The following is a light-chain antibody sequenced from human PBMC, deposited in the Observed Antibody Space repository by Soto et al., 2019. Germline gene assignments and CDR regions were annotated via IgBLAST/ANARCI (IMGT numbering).Light chain of an antibody. CDR1: QGIRDD. J-gene: IGKJ3*01. V-gene: IGKV1-6*01. CDR3: LHDYEFPFT. Sequence: AIHMTQSPSSLSASVGDRVTITCRASQGIRDDLAWYQQKPGKAPKLLIYSASSLPSGVPSRFSGSGSGTDFTLTISSLQPEDFATYFCLHDYEFPFTFGPGTKVDIK. CDR2: SAS.